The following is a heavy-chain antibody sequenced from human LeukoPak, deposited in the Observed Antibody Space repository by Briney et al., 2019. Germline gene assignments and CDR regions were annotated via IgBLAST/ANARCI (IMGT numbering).Heavy chain of an antibody. D-gene: IGHD2-2*02. CDR3: AGVYTLSFATAAFDY. Sequence: SVKVSCKASGYTFTSYDINWVRQAPGQGLEWMGGIIPIFGTANYAQKFQGRVTITADESTSTAYMELSSLRSEDTAVYYCAGVYTLSFATAAFDYWGQGTLVTVSS. V-gene: IGHV1-69*13. CDR2: IIPIFGTA. J-gene: IGHJ4*02. CDR1: GYTFTSYD.